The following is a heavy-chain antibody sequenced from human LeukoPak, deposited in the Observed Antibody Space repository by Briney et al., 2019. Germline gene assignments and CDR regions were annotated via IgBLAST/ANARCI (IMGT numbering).Heavy chain of an antibody. CDR3: AREDYDIFTGPYERGAFDI. CDR2: VYYRGST. D-gene: IGHD3-9*01. CDR1: GGSISSGDYY. J-gene: IGHJ3*02. Sequence: PSETLSLTCTVSGGSISSGDYYWSWGRQPPGKGQEWIVYVYYRGSTYYNPSLKSRVTISVDTSKNQFSLKLSSVTAADTAVYYCAREDYDIFTGPYERGAFDIWGQGTMVTVSS. V-gene: IGHV4-30-4*01.